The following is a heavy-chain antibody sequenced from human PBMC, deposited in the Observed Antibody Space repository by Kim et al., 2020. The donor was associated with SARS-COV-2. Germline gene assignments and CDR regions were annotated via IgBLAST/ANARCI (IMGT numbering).Heavy chain of an antibody. CDR2: IYYSGST. D-gene: IGHD3-10*01. CDR3: ARAGFGSGSYYYYYYYGMDV. Sequence: SETLSLTCTVSAGSISSGGYYWSWIRQHPGKGLEWIGYIYYSGSTYYNPSLKSRVTISVDTSKNQFSLKLSSVTAADTAVYYCARAGFGSGSYYYYYYYGMDVWGQGTTVTVSS. J-gene: IGHJ6*02. V-gene: IGHV4-31*03. CDR1: AGSISSGGYY.